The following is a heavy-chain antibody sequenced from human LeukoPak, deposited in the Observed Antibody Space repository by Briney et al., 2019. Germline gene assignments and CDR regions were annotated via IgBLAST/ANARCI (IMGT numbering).Heavy chain of an antibody. J-gene: IGHJ6*03. CDR3: AKDSSSYDWGYMDV. D-gene: IGHD3-22*01. CDR1: GFTFSTYA. V-gene: IGHV3-23*01. CDR2: IGGSDGRT. Sequence: GGSVRLSCAASGFTFSTYAMIWVRQAPGKGLEWVSLIGGSDGRTLYADSVKGRVTISRDNSKNTLYLEMNSVRVEDTAVYYCAKDSSSYDWGYMDVWGKGTTVTISS.